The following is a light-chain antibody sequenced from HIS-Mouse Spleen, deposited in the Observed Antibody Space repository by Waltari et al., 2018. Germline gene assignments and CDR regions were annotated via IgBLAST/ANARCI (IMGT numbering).Light chain of an antibody. V-gene: IGLV3-10*01. CDR2: DDS. J-gene: IGLJ2*01. CDR1: ALPKKS. CDR3: YSTDSSGNHRV. Sequence: SYDLTQPPSASASPRPTARIPCSGDALPKKSAYMYQHKSGQAPMLVIYDDSKRPPGIPERVSGSSSGTMATLTISGAQVEDEADYYCYSTDSSGNHRVFGGGTKLTVL.